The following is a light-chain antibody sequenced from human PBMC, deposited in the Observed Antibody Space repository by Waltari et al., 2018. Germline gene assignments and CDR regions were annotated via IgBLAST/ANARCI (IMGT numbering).Light chain of an antibody. V-gene: IGKV4-1*01. CDR1: QSLLTSSYNKND. CDR3: HQYYSTLWT. CDR2: WAS. Sequence: DIVMTQSPDSLAVSLGERVTINSKSSQSLLTSSYNKNDLAWYQQKPGQHPKLLIYWASIRESDVPDRFSGSGSGTDFTLTISSLQAEDVAVYYCHQYYSTLWTFGQGTKVEIK. J-gene: IGKJ1*01.